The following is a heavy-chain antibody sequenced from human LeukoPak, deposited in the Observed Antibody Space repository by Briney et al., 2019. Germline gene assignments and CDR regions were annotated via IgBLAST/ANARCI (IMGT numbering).Heavy chain of an antibody. CDR3: ASGGDISGFYLYYSDY. V-gene: IGHV1-2*02. D-gene: IGHD3-22*01. Sequence: GASVKVSCKASGYTFTGYYIHWVRQAPGQGLEWMGCINPNSGGTYYAQKFQGRVTMTRDTSISTAYMELSRLRSGDTAVYYCASGGDISGFYLYYSDYWGQGSLVTVSS. J-gene: IGHJ4*02. CDR2: INPNSGGT. CDR1: GYTFTGYY.